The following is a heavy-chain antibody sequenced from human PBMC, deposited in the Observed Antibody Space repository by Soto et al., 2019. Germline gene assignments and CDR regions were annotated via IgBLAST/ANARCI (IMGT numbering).Heavy chain of an antibody. D-gene: IGHD3-22*01. J-gene: IGHJ3*02. Sequence: SETLSLTCTVSGGSISSGDYYWSWIRQPPGKGLEWIGYIYYSGDTYSNPSLKSRIIISVDTSKNQFSLKLGSVTAADTAVYYCASVVRYYYDNSGHDAFDIWGQGTMVTVSS. CDR3: ASVVRYYYDNSGHDAFDI. V-gene: IGHV4-30-4*01. CDR1: GGSISSGDYY. CDR2: IYYSGDT.